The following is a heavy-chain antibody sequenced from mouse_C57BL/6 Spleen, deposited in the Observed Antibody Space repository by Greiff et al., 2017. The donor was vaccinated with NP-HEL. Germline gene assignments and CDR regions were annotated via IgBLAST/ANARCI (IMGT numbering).Heavy chain of an antibody. J-gene: IGHJ3*01. CDR3: ACSYYGYEGFAD. CDR1: GYTFTGYW. CDR2: ILPGSGSP. V-gene: IGHV1-9*01. D-gene: IGHD2-9*01. Sequence: QVQLQQSGAELMKPGASVKLSCKATGYTFTGYWIEWVKQRPGHGLEWIGEILPGSGSPNYNETFKIKATFTADTSSTTAYMDLISLTTEVSAIFDRACSYYGYEGFADWGKGTMVTVSA.